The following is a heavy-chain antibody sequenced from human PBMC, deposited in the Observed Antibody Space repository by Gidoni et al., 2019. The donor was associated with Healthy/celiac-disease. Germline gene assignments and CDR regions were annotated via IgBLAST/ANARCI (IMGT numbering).Heavy chain of an antibody. CDR3: AREYYDSSGYYYGSFDY. V-gene: IGHV3-53*01. CDR2: ISSGCST. J-gene: IGHJ4*02. D-gene: IGHD3-22*01. CDR1: GFTVSSNY. Sequence: EVQLVESGGGLIQPGGSLRLSCAASGFTVSSNYMSWVRQAPGKGLEWVSFISSGCSTYYADSVKGRFTISRDNSKNTLYLQMNSLRAEDTAVYYCAREYYDSSGYYYGSFDYWGQGTLVTVSS.